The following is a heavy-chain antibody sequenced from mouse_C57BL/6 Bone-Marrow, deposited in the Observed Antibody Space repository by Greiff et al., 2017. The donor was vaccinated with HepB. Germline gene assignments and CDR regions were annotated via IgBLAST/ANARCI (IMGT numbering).Heavy chain of an antibody. D-gene: IGHD1-1*01. CDR1: GYTFTEYT. CDR3: ARHEDDYYGSSYAWFAY. Sequence: QVQLQQSGAELVKPGASVKLSCKASGYTFTEYTIHWVKQRSGQGLEWIGWFYPGSGSIKYNEKFKDKATLTADNSSSTVYMELSRLTSEDSAVYFCARHEDDYYGSSYAWFAYWGQGTLVTVSA. CDR2: FYPGSGSI. J-gene: IGHJ3*01. V-gene: IGHV1-62-2*01.